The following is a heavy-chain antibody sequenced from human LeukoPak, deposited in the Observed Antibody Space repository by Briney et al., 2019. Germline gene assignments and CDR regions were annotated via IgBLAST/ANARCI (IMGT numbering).Heavy chain of an antibody. D-gene: IGHD4-17*01. CDR1: GFTFSSYG. J-gene: IGHJ4*02. CDR3: ARYDGDYAPYYFDY. Sequence: GGTLRLSCAASGFTFSSYGMNWVRQAPGKGLEWISYISGSGSFRYYADSVKGRFTISRDNAKNSLYLQMNSLRAEDTAVYYCARYDGDYAPYYFDYWGQGTLVTVSS. CDR2: ISGSGSFR. V-gene: IGHV3-21*05.